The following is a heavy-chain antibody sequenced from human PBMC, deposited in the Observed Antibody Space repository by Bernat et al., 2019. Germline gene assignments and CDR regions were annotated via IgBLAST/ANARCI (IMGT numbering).Heavy chain of an antibody. Sequence: QVQLVESGGGVVQPGRSLRLSCAASGFTFSSYGMHWVRQAPGKGLEWVAVIWYDGSNKYYADSVKGRFTISRDNSKNTLYLQMNSLRAEDTAVYYCARDRTYFDWLSSYGMDVWGQGTTVTVSS. J-gene: IGHJ6*02. CDR1: GFTFSSYG. CDR3: ARDRTYFDWLSSYGMDV. V-gene: IGHV3-33*01. D-gene: IGHD3-9*01. CDR2: IWYDGSNK.